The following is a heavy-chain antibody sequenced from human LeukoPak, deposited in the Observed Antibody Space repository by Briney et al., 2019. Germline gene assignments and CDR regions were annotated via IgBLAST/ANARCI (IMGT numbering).Heavy chain of an antibody. J-gene: IGHJ4*02. D-gene: IGHD6-13*01. CDR3: ARTPTYSSSWIFDY. CDR2: IYYSGST. Sequence: PSETLSLTCTVSGGSISSYYWSWIRQPPGKGLEWIGYIYYSGSTNYNPSLKSRVTMSVDTSKNQFSLKLSSVTAADTAVYYCARTPTYSSSWIFDYWGQGTLVTVSS. CDR1: GGSISSYY. V-gene: IGHV4-59*01.